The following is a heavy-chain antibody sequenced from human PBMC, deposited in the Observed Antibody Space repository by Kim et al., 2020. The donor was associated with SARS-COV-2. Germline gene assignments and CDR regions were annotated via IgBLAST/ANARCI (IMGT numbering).Heavy chain of an antibody. CDR3: AGYYCSGGSCYPGQGAFDI. J-gene: IGHJ3*02. Sequence: SETLSLTCAVYGGSFSGYYWSWIRQPPGKGLEWIGEINHSGSTNYNPSLKSRVTISVDTSKNQFSLKLSSVTAADTAVYYCAGYYCSGGSCYPGQGAFDIWGQGTMVTVSS. CDR1: GGSFSGYY. D-gene: IGHD2-15*01. CDR2: INHSGST. V-gene: IGHV4-34*01.